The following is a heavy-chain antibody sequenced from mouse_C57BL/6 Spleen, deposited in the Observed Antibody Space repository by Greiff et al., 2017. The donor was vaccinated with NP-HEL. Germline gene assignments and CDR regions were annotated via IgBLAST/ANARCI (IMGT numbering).Heavy chain of an antibody. CDR3: ARMGDYYGSSSYYFDY. Sequence: QVTLKVSGPGILQPSQTLSLTCSFSGFSLSTFGMGVGWIRQPSGKGLEWLAHIWWDDDKYYNPALKSRLTISKDTSKNQVFLKIANVDTADTATYYCARMGDYYGSSSYYFDYWGQGTTLTVSS. J-gene: IGHJ2*01. CDR1: GFSLSTFGMG. V-gene: IGHV8-8*01. D-gene: IGHD1-1*01. CDR2: IWWDDDK.